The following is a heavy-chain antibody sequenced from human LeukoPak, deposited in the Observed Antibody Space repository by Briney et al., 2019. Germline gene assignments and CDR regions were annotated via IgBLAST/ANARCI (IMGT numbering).Heavy chain of an antibody. J-gene: IGHJ5*02. CDR3: ARVFGTTYYYDSSGYNWFDP. D-gene: IGHD3-22*01. CDR2: MNPNSGNT. CDR1: GYTFTSYD. V-gene: IGHV1-8*01. Sequence: ASVKVSCKASGYTFTSYDINWVRQATGQGLEWMGRMNPNSGNTGYAQKFQGRVTMTRNTSISTAYMELSSLRSEDTAVYYCARVFGTTYYYDSSGYNWFDPWGQGTLVTVSS.